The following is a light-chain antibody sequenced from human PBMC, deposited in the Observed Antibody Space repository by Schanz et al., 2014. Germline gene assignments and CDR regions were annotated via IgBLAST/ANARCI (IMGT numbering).Light chain of an antibody. CDR3: CSYAGSSPFGDVV. CDR2: EGS. V-gene: IGLV2-23*03. Sequence: QSALTQPASVSGSPGQSITISCTGTSSDVGSYNLVSWYQQHPGKAPKLMIYEGSKRPSGVSNRFSGSKSGNTASLTISGLQAEDEADYYCCSYAGSSPFGDVVFGGGTKLTVL. J-gene: IGLJ2*01. CDR1: SSDVGSYNL.